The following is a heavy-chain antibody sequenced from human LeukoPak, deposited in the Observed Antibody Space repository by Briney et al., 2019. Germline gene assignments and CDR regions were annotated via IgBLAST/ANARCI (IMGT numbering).Heavy chain of an antibody. CDR3: ARDKVPHSSFGEFLDV. V-gene: IGHV3-30*04. J-gene: IGHJ6*02. Sequence: GGSLRLSCTVSGFTFSNYAMHWVRQAPGKGLEWVAVISFDGSNKYYADSVKGRFTISRDNSKNMVYLQVSSLRPEDTGVYYCARDKVPHSSFGEFLDVWGQGTTVTVSS. CDR2: ISFDGSNK. D-gene: IGHD6-6*01. CDR1: GFTFSNYA.